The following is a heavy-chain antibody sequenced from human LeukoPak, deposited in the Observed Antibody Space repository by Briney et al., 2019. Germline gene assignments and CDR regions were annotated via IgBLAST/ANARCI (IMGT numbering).Heavy chain of an antibody. D-gene: IGHD2-2*01. CDR2: IDHSGST. Sequence: SETLSLTCTVSGGSISSSSYYWSWIRQTPGKGLEWIGEIDHSGSTNYNPSLGSRVTISLDTSKNQFSLKLTSVTAADTAVYYCARSGTYQYSSTSDYWGQGTLVSVSS. V-gene: IGHV4-39*07. CDR1: GGSISSSSYY. CDR3: ARSGTYQYSSTSDY. J-gene: IGHJ4*02.